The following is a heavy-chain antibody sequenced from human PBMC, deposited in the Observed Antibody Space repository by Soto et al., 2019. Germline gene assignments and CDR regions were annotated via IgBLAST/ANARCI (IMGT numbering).Heavy chain of an antibody. Sequence: PGESLKISCKGSGYIFSSYWFGWVRQMPGKGLEWMGIIYPGDSDTRYSPSFQGQVTISADKSISTAYLQWSSLKASDTAMYYCASRAADTSRFSDAFDIWGQGTMVTVSS. CDR3: ASRAADTSRFSDAFDI. CDR2: IYPGDSDT. D-gene: IGHD6-25*01. CDR1: GYIFSSYW. J-gene: IGHJ3*02. V-gene: IGHV5-51*01.